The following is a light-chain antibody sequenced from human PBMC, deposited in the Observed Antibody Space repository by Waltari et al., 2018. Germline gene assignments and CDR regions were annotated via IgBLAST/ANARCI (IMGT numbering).Light chain of an antibody. CDR2: DTS. CDR1: QSVSSY. CDR3: QHRTNWPQT. J-gene: IGKJ2*01. Sequence: EIVLTQSPPTLSLSPGERATLPCRASQSVSSYFAWYQQKPGRAPRLLIFDTSSTATGIPARFSGSGSGTDFTLTISSLEPEDFAVYYCQHRTNWPQTFGPGTKLEI. V-gene: IGKV3-11*01.